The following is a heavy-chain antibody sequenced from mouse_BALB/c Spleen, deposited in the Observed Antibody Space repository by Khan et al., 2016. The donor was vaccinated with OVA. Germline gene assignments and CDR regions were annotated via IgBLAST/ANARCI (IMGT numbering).Heavy chain of an antibody. Sequence: QVQLKQSGPGLVAPSQSLSITCTVSGFSLTSYGVHWVRQPPGQGLEWLVVIWSDGITTYNSTLKSRLSISKDNSKSQVFLKMNRLQTDDTAMYYCARSDFYAMDYWGQGTSVTVSS. CDR1: GFSLTSYG. CDR3: ARSDFYAMDY. V-gene: IGHV2-6*02. CDR2: IWSDGIT. J-gene: IGHJ4*01.